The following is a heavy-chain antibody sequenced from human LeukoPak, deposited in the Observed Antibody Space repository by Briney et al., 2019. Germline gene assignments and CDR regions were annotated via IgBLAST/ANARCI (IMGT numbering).Heavy chain of an antibody. Sequence: GGSLRHSCSASGFTFTSHVMHWVRQAPGKGLQYYAGSVKGRFTISRDSSKNTVYLQMNSLTAEDTAVYYCVREGLERRTNFDYWGQGTLVSVSS. V-gene: IGHV3-64D*06. CDR1: GFTFTSHV. CDR3: VREGLERRTNFDY. J-gene: IGHJ4*02. D-gene: IGHD1-1*01.